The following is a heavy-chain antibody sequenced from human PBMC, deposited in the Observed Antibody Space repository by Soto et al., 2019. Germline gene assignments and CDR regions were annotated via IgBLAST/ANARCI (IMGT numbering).Heavy chain of an antibody. J-gene: IGHJ4*02. CDR1: GYTFTTYY. D-gene: IGHD6-19*01. CDR3: ARDMREGLSGWHGVDY. Sequence: QVQLVQSGAEVKKPGASVKVSCKPFGYTFTTYYIHWVRQAPGQGLEWMGIVNPSSGVTGYTQKFQGRVTMTTDTSTGTVYMEVSSLRSEDTAIYYCARDMREGLSGWHGVDYWGQGTLVTVSS. V-gene: IGHV1-46*01. CDR2: VNPSSGVT.